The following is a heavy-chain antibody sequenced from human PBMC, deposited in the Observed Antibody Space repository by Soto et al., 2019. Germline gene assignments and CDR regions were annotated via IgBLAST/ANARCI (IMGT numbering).Heavy chain of an antibody. V-gene: IGHV3-23*01. CDR3: ARDIGKRWPRGTEFVC. CDR1: GVTFSSYA. Sequence: GGSLRLCCVASGVTFSSYAMTWVRQAPGKGLEWVSSISRSGGIIYYADSVQGRFTISRDNSKNTLYLQMNSLRAEDTSLFYCARDIGKRWPRGTEFVCWAPETL. CDR2: ISRSGGII. J-gene: IGHJ4*02. D-gene: IGHD3-16*01.